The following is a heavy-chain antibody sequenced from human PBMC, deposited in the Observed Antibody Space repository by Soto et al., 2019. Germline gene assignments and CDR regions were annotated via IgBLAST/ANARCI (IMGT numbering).Heavy chain of an antibody. V-gene: IGHV3-30-3*01. D-gene: IGHD6-13*01. CDR1: GFAFSSYA. CDR3: ARDRQYSSSWLDY. J-gene: IGHJ4*02. Sequence: GSLRLSCAASGFAFSSYAMHWVRQAPGKGLEWVAVISYDGSNKYYADSVKGRFTISRDNSKNTLYLQMNSLRAEDTAVYYCARDRQYSSSWLDYWGQGTLVTVSS. CDR2: ISYDGSNK.